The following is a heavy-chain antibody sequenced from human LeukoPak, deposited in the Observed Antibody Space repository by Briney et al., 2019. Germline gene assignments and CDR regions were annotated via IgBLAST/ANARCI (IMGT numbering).Heavy chain of an antibody. CDR2: ISYDGSNK. CDR1: GFTFSSYG. D-gene: IGHD3-9*01. Sequence: GGSLRLSCAASGFTFSSYGMHWVRQAPGKGLEWVAVISYDGSNKYYAESVKGRFTISRDNSKNTLYLQMNSLRAEDTAVYYCANSYYDILTGYYSEITYWGQGTLVTVSS. V-gene: IGHV3-30*18. J-gene: IGHJ4*02. CDR3: ANSYYDILTGYYSEITY.